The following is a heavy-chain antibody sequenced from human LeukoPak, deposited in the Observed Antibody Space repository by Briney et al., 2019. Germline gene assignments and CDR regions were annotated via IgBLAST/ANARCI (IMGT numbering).Heavy chain of an antibody. J-gene: IGHJ4*02. V-gene: IGHV4-31*03. Sequence: PSETLSLTCTVSGGSISSGGYYWSWLRQHPGKGLEWIGYIYYSGSAYYNPSLKSRVTISIDTSKNQFSLKLSSVTAADTALYYCARRPGDTSGYYFDYWGQGTLVTVSS. CDR3: ARRPGDTSGYYFDY. D-gene: IGHD3-22*01. CDR2: IYYSGSA. CDR1: GGSISSGGYY.